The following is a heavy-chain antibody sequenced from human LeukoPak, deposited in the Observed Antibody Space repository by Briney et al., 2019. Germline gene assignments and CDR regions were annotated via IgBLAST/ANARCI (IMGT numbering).Heavy chain of an antibody. CDR2: ISSSGSTI. CDR1: GFTFSSYE. D-gene: IGHD5-18*01. CDR3: ARGAMATYYYYYYMDV. V-gene: IGHV3-48*03. Sequence: GGSLRLSCAASGFTFSSYEMNWVRQAPGKGLEWVSYISSSGSTIYYADSVKGRFTISRDNAKNSLYLQMNSLRAEDTAVYYCARGAMATYYYYYYMDVWGKGTTVTISS. J-gene: IGHJ6*03.